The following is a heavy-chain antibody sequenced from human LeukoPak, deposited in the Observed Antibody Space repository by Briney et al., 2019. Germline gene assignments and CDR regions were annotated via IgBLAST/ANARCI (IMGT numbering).Heavy chain of an antibody. CDR3: ARGRTYYYDSSAYWEPSPLDY. CDR2: ISAYNGNT. D-gene: IGHD3-22*01. CDR1: GYTFTSYG. V-gene: IGHV1-18*01. J-gene: IGHJ4*02. Sequence: ASVKVSCKASGYTFTSYGISWVRQAPGQGLEWMGWISAYNGNTNYAQKLQGRVTMTTDTSTNTAYMELRSLRSDDTAVYYCARGRTYYYDSSAYWEPSPLDYWGQGTLVTVSS.